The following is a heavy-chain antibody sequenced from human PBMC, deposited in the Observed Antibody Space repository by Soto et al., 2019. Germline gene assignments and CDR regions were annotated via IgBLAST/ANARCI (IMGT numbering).Heavy chain of an antibody. D-gene: IGHD5-12*01. CDR1: GGSISSYY. V-gene: IGHV4-59*01. CDR3: ARGLYSGYDNPFDY. Sequence: PSETLSLTCTVSGGSISSYYWSWIRQPPGKGLEWIGYIYYSGTTNYNPSLKSRVTISVDTSKNQFSLKLSSVAAADTAVYYCARGLYSGYDNPFDYWGQGTLVTVSS. CDR2: IYYSGTT. J-gene: IGHJ4*02.